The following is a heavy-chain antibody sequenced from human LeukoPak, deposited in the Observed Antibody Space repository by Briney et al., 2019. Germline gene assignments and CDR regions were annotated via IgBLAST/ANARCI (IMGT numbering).Heavy chain of an antibody. J-gene: IGHJ5*02. V-gene: IGHV1-2*02. CDR3: ARGRASLTAWFVP. Sequence: ASVNVSCKASGYTFTGYYMHWVRQAPGQGLEWRGWINANSGGTNYAQKFQGRVTMTRDTSISTAYMELSRLRSDDTAVYYCARGRASLTAWFVPWGQGTLVTVSS. D-gene: IGHD1-20*01. CDR2: INANSGGT. CDR1: GYTFTGYY.